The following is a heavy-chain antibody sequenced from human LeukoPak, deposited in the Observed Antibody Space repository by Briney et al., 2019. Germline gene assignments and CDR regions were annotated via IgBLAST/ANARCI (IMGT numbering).Heavy chain of an antibody. J-gene: IGHJ3*02. CDR3: AREGALWFGESRAFDI. D-gene: IGHD3-10*01. CDR2: ISSSGSTI. Sequence: GGSLRPSCAASGFTFSSYEMNWVRQAPGRGLEWVSYISSSGSTIYYADSVKGRFTISRDNAKNSLYLQMNSLRAEDTAVYYCAREGALWFGESRAFDIWGQGTMVTVSS. V-gene: IGHV3-48*03. CDR1: GFTFSSYE.